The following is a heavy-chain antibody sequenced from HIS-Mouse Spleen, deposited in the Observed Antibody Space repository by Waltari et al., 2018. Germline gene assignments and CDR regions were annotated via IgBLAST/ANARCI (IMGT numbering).Heavy chain of an antibody. J-gene: IGHJ2*01. CDR1: GGSISSSSYY. CDR2: IYYSGST. CDR3: AREIPYSSSWYDWYFDL. Sequence: QLQLQESGPGLVKPSETLSLTCTVSGGSISSSSYYWGWLRQPPGNGLAWIGSIYYSGSTYYNPSRKSRVTISVDTSKNQFSLKLSSVTAADTAVYYCAREIPYSSSWYDWYFDLWGRGTLVTVSS. V-gene: IGHV4-39*07. D-gene: IGHD6-13*01.